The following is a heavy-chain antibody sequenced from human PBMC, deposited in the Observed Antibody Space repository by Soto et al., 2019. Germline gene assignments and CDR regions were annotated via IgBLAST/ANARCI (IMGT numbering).Heavy chain of an antibody. CDR1: DGSISNFY. V-gene: IGHV4-59*01. CDR3: ARAPMVLTRSYFDS. Sequence: SETLSLTXTVSDGSISNFYWSWIRQPPGKGLEWIRYISSSGNTNYDPSLKSRVSISVDTSKNQFSLNLTSVTAADTGVYYCARAPMVLTRSYFDSWGQGTPVTVSS. J-gene: IGHJ4*02. D-gene: IGHD3-22*01. CDR2: ISSSGNT.